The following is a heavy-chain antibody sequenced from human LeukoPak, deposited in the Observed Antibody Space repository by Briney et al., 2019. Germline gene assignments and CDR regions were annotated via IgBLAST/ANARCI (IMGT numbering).Heavy chain of an antibody. Sequence: GGSLRLSCGASGFTFGTYWMHWVRQAPGKGLVWVSGINSDGGTTTYADSVKGRFTISRDNAKNSVYLQMNSLRAEDTALYYCARAPYYASGMYWGQGTLVTVSS. V-gene: IGHV3-74*01. CDR1: GFTFGTYW. J-gene: IGHJ4*02. D-gene: IGHD3-10*01. CDR2: INSDGGTT. CDR3: ARAPYYASGMY.